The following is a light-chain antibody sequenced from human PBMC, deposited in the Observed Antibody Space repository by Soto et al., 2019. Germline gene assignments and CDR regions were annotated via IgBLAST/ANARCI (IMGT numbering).Light chain of an antibody. J-gene: IGKJ5*01. CDR3: QQSYSTPIT. Sequence: DIQMTQCPSSLSASVGARSTITCLASQSISSYLNWYQQKPGKAPKLLIYAASSLQSGVTSRFSGSGSGTDFTLTISSLQPEDFATYYCQQSYSTPITFGRGTRLEIK. CDR1: QSISSY. V-gene: IGKV1-39*01. CDR2: AAS.